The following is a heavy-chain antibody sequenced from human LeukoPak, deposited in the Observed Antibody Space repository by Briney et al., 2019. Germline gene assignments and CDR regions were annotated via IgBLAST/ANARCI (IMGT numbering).Heavy chain of an antibody. CDR3: AKSARTYWFFDL. Sequence: PGGSLRLSCAASRVTLRNYVMSWVRQAPGKGLEWLSALSSAGSTYYASSVKGRFTISRDDSTNTVYLQMNTLTGEDTALYHCAKSARTYWFFDLWGRGTLVAVSS. CDR2: LSSAGST. J-gene: IGHJ2*01. V-gene: IGHV3-23*01. CDR1: RVTLRNYV.